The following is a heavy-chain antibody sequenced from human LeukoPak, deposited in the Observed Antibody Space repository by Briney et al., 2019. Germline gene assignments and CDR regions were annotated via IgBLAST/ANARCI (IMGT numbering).Heavy chain of an antibody. CDR3: ARDLKLRGDTAMVPLGY. CDR1: GFTFSGYG. D-gene: IGHD5-18*01. V-gene: IGHV3-30*03. Sequence: GGSLRLSCAASGFTFSGYGMHWVRQAPGKGLEWVAVISYDGSNKYYADSVKGRFTISRDNSKNTLYLQMNSLRAEDTAVYYCARDLKLRGDTAMVPLGYWGQGTLVTVSS. CDR2: ISYDGSNK. J-gene: IGHJ4*02.